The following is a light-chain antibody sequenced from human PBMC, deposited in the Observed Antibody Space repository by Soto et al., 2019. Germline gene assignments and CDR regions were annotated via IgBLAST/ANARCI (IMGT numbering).Light chain of an antibody. CDR3: PSYAGNYTLD. CDR1: SSDVGTYNS. CDR2: DVN. J-gene: IGLJ2*01. Sequence: QSALTQPRSVSGSPGQSVTISCTGTSSDVGTYNSVSWYQQHPGKAPKLMIYDVNKRPSGVPDRFSGSMSGNTASLTISGLQADDEADYHCPSYAGNYTLDFGGGTKLTVL. V-gene: IGLV2-11*01.